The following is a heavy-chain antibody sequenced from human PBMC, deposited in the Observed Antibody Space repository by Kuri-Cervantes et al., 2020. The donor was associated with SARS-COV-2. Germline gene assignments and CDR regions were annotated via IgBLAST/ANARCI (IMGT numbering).Heavy chain of an antibody. CDR1: GFTFSSYA. CDR2: ISYDGSNK. CDR3: ARESSIAAREWFYYYYGIDV. D-gene: IGHD6-6*01. Sequence: GESLKISCAASGFTFSSYAMHWVRQAPGKGLEWVAVISYDGSNKYYADSVKGRFTISRDNAKNSLYLQMNSLRDEDTAVYYCARESSIAAREWFYYYYGIDVWGQGTTVTVSS. V-gene: IGHV3-30*04. J-gene: IGHJ6*02.